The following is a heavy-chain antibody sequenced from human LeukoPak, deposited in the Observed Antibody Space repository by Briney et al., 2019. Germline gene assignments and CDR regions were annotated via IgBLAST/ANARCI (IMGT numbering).Heavy chain of an antibody. V-gene: IGHV3-9*01. CDR3: AKDITPYCSSTSCYPFDY. Sequence: GGSLRLSCAASGFTFDDYAMHWVRQAPGKGLEWVSGISWNSGSIGYADSVKGRFTISRDNAKNSLYLQMNSLRAEDTALYYCAKDITPYCSSTSCYPFDYRGQGTLVTVSS. CDR2: ISWNSGSI. D-gene: IGHD2-2*01. CDR1: GFTFDDYA. J-gene: IGHJ4*02.